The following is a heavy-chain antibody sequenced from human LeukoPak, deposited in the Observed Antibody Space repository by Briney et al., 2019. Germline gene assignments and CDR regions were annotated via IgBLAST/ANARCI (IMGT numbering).Heavy chain of an antibody. CDR2: ISGSGGST. CDR3: AKGQAAAGTWYFDL. D-gene: IGHD6-13*01. CDR1: GFTFSSYG. V-gene: IGHV3-23*01. Sequence: GGSLRLSCAASGFTFSSYGMSWVRQAPGKGLEWVSAISGSGGSTYYADSVKGRFTISRDNSKNTLYLQMNSLRAEDTAVYYCAKGQAAAGTWYFDLWGRGTLVTVSS. J-gene: IGHJ2*01.